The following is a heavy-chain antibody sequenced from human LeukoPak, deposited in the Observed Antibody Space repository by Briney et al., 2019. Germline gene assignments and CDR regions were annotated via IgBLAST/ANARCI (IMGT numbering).Heavy chain of an antibody. CDR3: ARRPYSSSSHDY. D-gene: IGHD6-13*01. J-gene: IGHJ4*02. Sequence: SETLSLTCTVSGGSISSYYWSWLRQPPGKGLEWIGYIYYSGSTNYNASLKSRVPISVDTSRNQFSLKLSSVTAADTAVYYCARRPYSSSSHDYWGQGTLVTVSS. V-gene: IGHV4-59*01. CDR1: GGSISSYY. CDR2: IYYSGST.